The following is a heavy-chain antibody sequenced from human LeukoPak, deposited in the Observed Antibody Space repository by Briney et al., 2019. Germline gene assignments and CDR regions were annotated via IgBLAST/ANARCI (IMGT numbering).Heavy chain of an antibody. Sequence: PSGTLSLTCAVSGVSISSSNWWSWVRQPPGKGLEWIGEIYHSGSTNYNPSLKSRVTISVDKSKNQFSLKLSSVTAADTAVYYCARALWFGETRLDYWGQGTLVTVSS. CDR3: ARALWFGETRLDY. V-gene: IGHV4-4*02. CDR2: IYHSGST. J-gene: IGHJ4*02. CDR1: GVSISSSNW. D-gene: IGHD3-10*01.